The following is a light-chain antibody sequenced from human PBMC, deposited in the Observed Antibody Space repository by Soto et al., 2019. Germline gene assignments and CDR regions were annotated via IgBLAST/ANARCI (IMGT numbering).Light chain of an antibody. Sequence: EIVLTQSPATLSLSPGERATLSCRASQSVSSYLAWYQQKPGQAPRLLIYDASNRATGIPARFSGSGSGTDFTLTISSLEPEDFAVYYCHQRSNWFTLGGGTKVEIK. V-gene: IGKV3-11*01. CDR2: DAS. J-gene: IGKJ4*01. CDR1: QSVSSY. CDR3: HQRSNWFT.